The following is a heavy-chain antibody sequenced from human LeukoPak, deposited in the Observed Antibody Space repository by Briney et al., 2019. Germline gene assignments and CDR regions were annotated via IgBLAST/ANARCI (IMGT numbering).Heavy chain of an antibody. CDR3: ARADPVYGDYP. CDR1: GYTFTGYY. J-gene: IGHJ5*02. V-gene: IGHV1-69*13. Sequence: SVKVSCKASGYTFTGYYIHWVRQAPGQGLEWMGGIIPIFGTANYAQKFQGRVTITADESTSTAYMELSSLRSEDTAVYYCARADPVYGDYPWGQGTLVTVSS. CDR2: IIPIFGTA. D-gene: IGHD4-17*01.